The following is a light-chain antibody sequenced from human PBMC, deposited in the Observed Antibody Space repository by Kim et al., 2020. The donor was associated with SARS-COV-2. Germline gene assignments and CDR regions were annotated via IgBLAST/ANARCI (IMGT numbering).Light chain of an antibody. CDR2: GAS. Sequence: VSPGESATLSCRASQSVSSNLAWYQQKPGQAPRLLIYGASTRATGIPARFSGNGSGTEFTLTISSLQSEDFAVYYCQQYNSWPLTFGGGTKVEIK. CDR1: QSVSSN. V-gene: IGKV3-15*01. J-gene: IGKJ4*01. CDR3: QQYNSWPLT.